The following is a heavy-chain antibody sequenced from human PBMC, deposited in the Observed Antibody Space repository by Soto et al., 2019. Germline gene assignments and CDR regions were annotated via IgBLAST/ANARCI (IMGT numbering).Heavy chain of an antibody. CDR1: GGSISSSSYY. V-gene: IGHV4-39*01. Sequence: SETLSLTCTVSGGSISSSSYYWGWIRQPPGKGLEWIGSIYYSGSTYYNPSLKSRVTISVDTSKNQFSLKLSSVTAADTAVYYCARHSLYSSGWSGVLYWFDPWGQGTPVTVS. J-gene: IGHJ5*02. CDR3: ARHSLYSSGWSGVLYWFDP. D-gene: IGHD6-19*01. CDR2: IYYSGST.